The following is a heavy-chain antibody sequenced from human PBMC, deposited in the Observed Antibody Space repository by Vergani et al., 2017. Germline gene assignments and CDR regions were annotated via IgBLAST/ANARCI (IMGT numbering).Heavy chain of an antibody. V-gene: IGHV3-9*01. CDR2: ISWNSGSI. CDR3: AISLSGHWPPWYMDV. D-gene: IGHD3-10*01. J-gene: IGHJ6*03. Sequence: EVQLVESGGGLVQPGRSLRLSCAASGFTFDDYAMHWVRQAPGKGREWVSGISWNSGSIGYADTVKGRFTISRDNAKNSLYLQMNSLRAEDTALFYCAISLSGHWPPWYMDVWGKGTTVTVSS. CDR1: GFTFDDYA.